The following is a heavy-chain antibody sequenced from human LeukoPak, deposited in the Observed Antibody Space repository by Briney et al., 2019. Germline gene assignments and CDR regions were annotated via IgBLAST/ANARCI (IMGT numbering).Heavy chain of an antibody. CDR3: ARDLEIVAAGWYFDL. V-gene: IGHV3-23*01. J-gene: IGHJ2*01. Sequence: PGGSLRLSCAASGFIFSNYAMTWVRQAPGKGLEWVSSISMTGGSTYYADSVKGRFTISRDNSKNTLLLQMKDLRAEDTAVYYCARDLEIVAAGWYFDLWGCGTLVIVSS. CDR2: ISMTGGST. CDR1: GFIFSNYA. D-gene: IGHD6-13*01.